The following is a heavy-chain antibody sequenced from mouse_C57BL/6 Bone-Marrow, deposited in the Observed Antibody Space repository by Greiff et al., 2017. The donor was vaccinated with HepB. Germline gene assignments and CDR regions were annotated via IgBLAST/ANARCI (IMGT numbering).Heavy chain of an antibody. CDR1: GYTFTDYY. CDR3: ARRTFYYFDY. J-gene: IGHJ2*01. Sequence: EVQLQQSGPELVKPGASVKISCKASGYTFTDYYMNWVKQSHGKSLEWIGDINPNNGGTSYNQKFKGKATLTVDKSSSTAYMELRSLTSEDSAVYYCARRTFYYFDYWGQGTTLTVSS. CDR2: INPNNGGT. V-gene: IGHV1-26*01.